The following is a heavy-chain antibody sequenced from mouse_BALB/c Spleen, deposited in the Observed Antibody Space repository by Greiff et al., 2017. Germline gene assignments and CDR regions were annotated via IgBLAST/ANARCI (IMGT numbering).Heavy chain of an antibody. CDR1: GYSITSDYA. V-gene: IGHV3-2*02. J-gene: IGHJ3*01. Sequence: EVQLQESGPGLVKPSQSLSLTCTVTGYSITSDYAWNWIRQFPGNKLEWMGYISYSGSTSYNPSLKSRISITRDTSKNQFFLQLNSVTTEDTATYYCAREGGTPWFAYWGQGTLVTVSA. CDR2: ISYSGST. D-gene: IGHD2-14*01. CDR3: AREGGTPWFAY.